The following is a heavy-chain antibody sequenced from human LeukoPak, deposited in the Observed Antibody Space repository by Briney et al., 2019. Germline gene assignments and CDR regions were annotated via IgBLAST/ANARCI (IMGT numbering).Heavy chain of an antibody. J-gene: IGHJ4*02. Sequence: ASVKVSCKASGYTFTGYYMHWVRQAPGQGLEWMGWINPNSGGTNYAQKFQGWVTMTRDTSISTAYMEPSRLRSDDTAVYYCARALAVADPLEYWGQGTLVTVSS. D-gene: IGHD6-19*01. V-gene: IGHV1-2*04. CDR1: GYTFTGYY. CDR2: INPNSGGT. CDR3: ARALAVADPLEY.